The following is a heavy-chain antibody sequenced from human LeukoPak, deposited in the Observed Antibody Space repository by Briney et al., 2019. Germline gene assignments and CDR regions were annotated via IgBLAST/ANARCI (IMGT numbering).Heavy chain of an antibody. J-gene: IGHJ4*02. CDR2: IGGSGGRT. CDR1: GFTFSRYA. V-gene: IGHV3-23*01. Sequence: GGSLRLSCAASGFTFSRYAMSWVRQAPGKGREWVSDIGGSGGRTYYAEAVKGRLTISRDNSKNTLYLQMNSLRAEDTAVYYCAKSGGHIVVVPAGPHDYWGQGTLVTVSS. D-gene: IGHD2-2*01. CDR3: AKSGGHIVVVPAGPHDY.